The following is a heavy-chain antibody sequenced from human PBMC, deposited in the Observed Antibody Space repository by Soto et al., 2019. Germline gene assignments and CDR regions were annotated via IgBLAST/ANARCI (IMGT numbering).Heavy chain of an antibody. CDR3: ARDGNGSLAVRWVLAYLLNGSSDL. D-gene: IGHD2-21*01. CDR2: IRFDGSNI. J-gene: IGHJ2*01. Sequence: YGGRWVRKAPGKGLEWVAIIRFDGSNIKYADAVMGRFTISRDNSKNMLYLEMNSLRVEDTALYYCARDGNGSLAVRWVLAYLLNGSSDL. V-gene: IGHV3-33*01. CDR1: YG.